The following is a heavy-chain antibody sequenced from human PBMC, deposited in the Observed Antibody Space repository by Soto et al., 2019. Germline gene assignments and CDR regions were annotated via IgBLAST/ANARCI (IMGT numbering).Heavy chain of an antibody. CDR3: ARDCSGGSCYPGMDV. Sequence: GGSLRLSCAASGFNFNSYTINWIRQAPGKRLEWLSSISSSGYIFSTDSVRGRFTISRDNAKNSVYLQINSLRAEDTAVYFCARDCSGGSCYPGMDVWGQGXTVTVYS. CDR2: ISSSGYI. CDR1: GFNFNSYT. J-gene: IGHJ6*02. D-gene: IGHD2-15*01. V-gene: IGHV3-21*01.